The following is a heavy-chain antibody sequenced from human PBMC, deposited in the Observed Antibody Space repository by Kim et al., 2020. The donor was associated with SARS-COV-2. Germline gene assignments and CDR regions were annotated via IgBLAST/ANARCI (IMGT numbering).Heavy chain of an antibody. Sequence: GGSLRLSCAASGFTFSSYSMNWVRQAPGKGLEWVSYISSSSSTIYYADSVKGRFTISRDNAKNSLYLQMNSLRDEDTAVYYCARDYYDSSVYYYYGMDVWGQGTTVTVSS. CDR2: ISSSSSTI. J-gene: IGHJ6*02. D-gene: IGHD3-22*01. CDR1: GFTFSSYS. CDR3: ARDYYDSSVYYYYGMDV. V-gene: IGHV3-48*02.